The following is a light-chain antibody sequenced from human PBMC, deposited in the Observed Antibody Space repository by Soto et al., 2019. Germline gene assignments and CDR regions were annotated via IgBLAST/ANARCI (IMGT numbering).Light chain of an antibody. CDR3: QHYNNWPPWT. CDR2: DAS. V-gene: IGKV3-20*01. J-gene: IGKJ1*01. CDR1: QTVRNNY. Sequence: EFVLTQSPGTLSLSPGERAPLSCRARQTVRNNYLAWYQQKPGQAPRLLIYDASSRATGIPDRFSGGGSGTEFTLTISSLQSEDFAVYYCQHYNNWPPWTFGQGTKVDIK.